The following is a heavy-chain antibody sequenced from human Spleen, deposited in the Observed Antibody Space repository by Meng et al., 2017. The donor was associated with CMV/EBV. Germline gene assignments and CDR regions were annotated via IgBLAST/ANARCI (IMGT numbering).Heavy chain of an antibody. J-gene: IGHJ6*02. CDR1: GFTFSSYS. V-gene: IGHV3-48*04. CDR3: ARAWSGYYPYYYGMDV. CDR2: ISSSSSTI. Sequence: SCAAYGFTFSSYSMNWVRQAVGKGLEWVSYISSSSSTIYYADSVKGRFTISRDNAKNSLYLQMYSLRAEDTAVYYCARAWSGYYPYYYGMDVWGQGTTVTVSS. D-gene: IGHD3-3*01.